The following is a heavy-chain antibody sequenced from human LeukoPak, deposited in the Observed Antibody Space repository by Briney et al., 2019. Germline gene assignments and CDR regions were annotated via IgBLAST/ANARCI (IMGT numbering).Heavy chain of an antibody. V-gene: IGHV1-2*02. CDR2: INPNSGGT. CDR3: ARGEPSDLKGYSSSWYPY. D-gene: IGHD6-13*01. J-gene: IGHJ4*02. CDR1: GYTFTGYY. Sequence: GASVKVSCKASGYTFTGYYMHWVRQASGQGLEWMGWINPNSGGTNYAQKFQGRVTMTRDTSISTAYMELSRLRSDDTAVYYCARGEPSDLKGYSSSWYPYWGQGTLVTVSS.